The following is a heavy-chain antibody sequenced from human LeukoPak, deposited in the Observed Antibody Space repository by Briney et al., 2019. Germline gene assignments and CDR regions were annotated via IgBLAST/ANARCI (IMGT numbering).Heavy chain of an antibody. CDR1: GGSISSYY. D-gene: IGHD3-16*01. Sequence: SETLSLTCTVSGGSISSYYWSWIRQPAGKGLEWIGRIYTSGSTNYNPSPKSRVTISVDTSKNQFSLKLSSVTAADTAVYYCASKGRGPWGFDYWGQGTLVTVSS. V-gene: IGHV4-4*07. J-gene: IGHJ4*02. CDR3: ASKGRGPWGFDY. CDR2: IYTSGST.